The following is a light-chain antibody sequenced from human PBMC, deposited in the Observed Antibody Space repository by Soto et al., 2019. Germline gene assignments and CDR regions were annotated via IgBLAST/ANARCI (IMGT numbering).Light chain of an antibody. CDR2: DVS. J-gene: IGLJ2*01. CDR1: SSDVGGYNY. V-gene: IGLV2-14*01. Sequence: QSALTQPASVSGSPGQSITISCTGTSSDVGGYNYVSWYQQHPGKAPKLMIYDVSNRPSGVSKRFSGSKSGNTASLTISGIQAEDEADYYCSSYTSSITVVFGGGTKLTVL. CDR3: SSYTSSITVV.